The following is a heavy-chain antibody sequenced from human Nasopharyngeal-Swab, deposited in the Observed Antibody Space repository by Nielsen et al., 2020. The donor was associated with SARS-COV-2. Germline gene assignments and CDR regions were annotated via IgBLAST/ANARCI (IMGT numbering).Heavy chain of an antibody. CDR1: GFTFRNYG. CDR3: ARGQESYSSSWLNWYFDL. J-gene: IGHJ2*01. CDR2: IWYDGSNK. D-gene: IGHD6-13*01. Sequence: GESLKISCAASGFTFRNYGMHWVRQVPGKGLEWVAVIWYDGSNKYYADSVKGRFTISRDNSKNTLYLQMNSLRAEDTAVYYCARGQESYSSSWLNWYFDLWGRGTLVTVSS. V-gene: IGHV3-33*01.